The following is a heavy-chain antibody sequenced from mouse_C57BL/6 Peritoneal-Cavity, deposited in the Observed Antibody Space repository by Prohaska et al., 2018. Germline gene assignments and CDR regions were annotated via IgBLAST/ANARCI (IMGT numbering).Heavy chain of an antibody. J-gene: IGHJ1*03. CDR3: MRYGSYWYFDV. CDR1: GFTFSGFW. CDR2: IYSDGSAI. V-gene: IGHV11-2*01. D-gene: IGHD1-1*01. Sequence: EVQLLETGGGLVQPGGSRGLSCEGSGFTFSGFWMSWVRKTPGKTLEWIGDIYSDGSAINYAPSIKDRFTIFRDNDKSTLYLQMSNVRSEDTATYFCMRYGSYWYFDVWGTGTTVTVAS.